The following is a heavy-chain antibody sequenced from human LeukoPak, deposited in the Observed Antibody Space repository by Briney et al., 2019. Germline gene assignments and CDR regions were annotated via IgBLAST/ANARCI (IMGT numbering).Heavy chain of an antibody. J-gene: IGHJ4*02. CDR1: GGSISSYY. CDR3: ASVSGSYSDY. CDR2: IYYSGST. Sequence: SETLSLTCTVSGGSISSYYWSWIRQPPGTGLEWIGYIYYSGSTNYNPSLKSRVTISVDASKNQFSLKLCSVTAADTAVYYCASVSGSYSDYWGQGTLVTVSS. D-gene: IGHD3-10*01. V-gene: IGHV4-59*01.